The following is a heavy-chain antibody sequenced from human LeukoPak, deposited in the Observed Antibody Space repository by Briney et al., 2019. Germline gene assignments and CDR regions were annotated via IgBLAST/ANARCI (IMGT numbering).Heavy chain of an antibody. V-gene: IGHV4-34*01. CDR1: GGSFSGYY. CDR3: ARQKWIQRNFDY. CDR2: INHSGST. J-gene: IGHJ4*02. Sequence: PSETLSLTCAVYGGSFSGYYWSWIRQPPGKGLEWIGEINHSGSTNYNPSLKSRVTISVDTSKNQFSLKLSSVTAADTAVYYCARQKWIQRNFDYWGQGTLVTVSS. D-gene: IGHD5-18*01.